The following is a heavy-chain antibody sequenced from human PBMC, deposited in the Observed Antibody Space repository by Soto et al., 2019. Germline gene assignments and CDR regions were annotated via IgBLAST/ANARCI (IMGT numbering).Heavy chain of an antibody. Sequence: SVPVSCKASGGIFSSYAISWLRQAPGQGLEWMGAVIPILGQAYYAQDLQDRVSITADESTRTTYMELSSLRSEDPAVYFCARVGGIGAPPGTDYWGQGTLVT. CDR3: ARVGGIGAPPGTDY. CDR2: VIPILGQA. V-gene: IGHV1-69*13. CDR1: GGIFSSYA. D-gene: IGHD6-6*01. J-gene: IGHJ4*02.